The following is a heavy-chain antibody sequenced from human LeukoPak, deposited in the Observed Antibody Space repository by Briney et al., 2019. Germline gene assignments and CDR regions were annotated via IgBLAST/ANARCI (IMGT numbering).Heavy chain of an antibody. CDR3: ARAPNWRFDH. V-gene: IGHV3-53*01. CDR2: IYSDGTT. J-gene: IGHJ4*02. CDR1: GFSVSSIY. Sequence: GGSLRLSCAASGFSVSSIYMNWVRQAPGKGLEWVSVIYSDGTTYYADSVKGRFTISRDDSKNTLYLHMNSLRAEDTAVYYCARAPNWRFDHGGQGTLVTVSS. D-gene: IGHD1-1*01.